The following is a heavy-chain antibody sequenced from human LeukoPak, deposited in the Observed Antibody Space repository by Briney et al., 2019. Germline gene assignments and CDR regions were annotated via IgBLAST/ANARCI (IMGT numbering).Heavy chain of an antibody. D-gene: IGHD3-10*01. Sequence: KTSETLSLTCTVSGGSISSGSHYWSWIRQPAGKGLEWIVRIYTSGSTNYNPSLKSRVTISIDTSKNQFSLKLTSVTAADTAVYYCARDGWFAESRYIDLWGRGTLVTVSS. V-gene: IGHV4-61*02. CDR3: ARDGWFAESRYIDL. CDR2: IYTSGST. J-gene: IGHJ2*01. CDR1: GGSISSGSHY.